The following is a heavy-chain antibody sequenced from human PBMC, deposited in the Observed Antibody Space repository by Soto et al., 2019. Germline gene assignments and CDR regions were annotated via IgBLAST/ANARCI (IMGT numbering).Heavy chain of an antibody. CDR3: VRALRYTAMVYPFFDP. D-gene: IGHD5-18*01. CDR1: GASASTGAYY. Sequence: LSLTCTVSGASASTGAYYWGWVRQRPGQGLEWVGYIYESGYTYYNTSLKSRLTISLDRSNNQFSLGLTSVTAADTAVYYCVRALRYTAMVYPFFDPWGQGTLVTVS. V-gene: IGHV4-31*03. J-gene: IGHJ5*02. CDR2: IYESGYT.